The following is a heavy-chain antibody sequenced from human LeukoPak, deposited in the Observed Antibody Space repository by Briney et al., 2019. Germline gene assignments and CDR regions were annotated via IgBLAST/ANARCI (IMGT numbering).Heavy chain of an antibody. Sequence: SVKVSCKASGGTFSSYGISWVRQAPGQGLEWMGRIIPILGIANYAQKFQGRVTITADKSTSTAYMELSSLRSEDTAVYYCASLSITIFGVVIAAIDYWGQGTLVTVSS. CDR3: ASLSITIFGVVIAAIDY. D-gene: IGHD3-3*01. CDR1: GGTFSSYG. CDR2: IIPILGIA. J-gene: IGHJ4*02. V-gene: IGHV1-69*04.